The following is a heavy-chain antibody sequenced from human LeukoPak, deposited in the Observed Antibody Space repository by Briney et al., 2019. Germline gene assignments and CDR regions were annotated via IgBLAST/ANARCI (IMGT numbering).Heavy chain of an antibody. CDR2: IKQDCRDI. D-gene: IGHD4-17*01. J-gene: IGHJ6*03. CDR1: GFTFNGFW. Sequence: GGSLRLSCAASGFTFNGFWMSWVRQAPGKGLEWVANIKQDCRDIYYLGSVRGRFTISRDNAMNSLYLQMNSLRAEDTAVYYCTRDALYGDPSYYYMDVWGKGTTVTVSS. CDR3: TRDALYGDPSYYYMDV. V-gene: IGHV3-7*01.